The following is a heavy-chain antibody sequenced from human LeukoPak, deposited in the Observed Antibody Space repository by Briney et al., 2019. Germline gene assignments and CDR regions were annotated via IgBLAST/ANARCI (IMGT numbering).Heavy chain of an antibody. CDR1: GFTFSSYA. V-gene: IGHV3-23*01. CDR3: AKEHCSSTSCYAGYNY. D-gene: IGHD2-2*01. J-gene: IGHJ4*02. Sequence: PGGSLRLSCAASGFTFSSYAMSWVRQAPGKGPEWVSAISGSGGSTYYADSVKGRFTISRDNSKNTLYLQMNSLRAEDTAVYYCAKEHCSSTSCYAGYNYWGQGTLVTVSS. CDR2: ISGSGGST.